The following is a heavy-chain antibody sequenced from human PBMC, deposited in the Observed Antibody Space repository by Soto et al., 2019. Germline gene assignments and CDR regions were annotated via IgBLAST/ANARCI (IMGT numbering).Heavy chain of an antibody. D-gene: IGHD4-4*01. CDR1: GFTFSTYS. V-gene: IGHV3-21*01. CDR2: ISGSGNYT. CDR3: AREGINNYNEYYFDS. Sequence: GGSLRLSCAASGFTFSTYSMNWVRQAPGKGLEWVSSISGSGNYTHYADFLRGRFTISRDNAKTSLYLEMNSLRAEDTAVYYCAREGINNYNEYYFDSWGQGTVVTVSS. J-gene: IGHJ4*02.